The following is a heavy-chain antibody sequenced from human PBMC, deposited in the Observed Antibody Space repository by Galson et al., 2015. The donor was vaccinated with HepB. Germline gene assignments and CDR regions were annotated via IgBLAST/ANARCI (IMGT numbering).Heavy chain of an antibody. CDR1: GFTFNSYN. Sequence: LRLSCAASGFTFNSYNMNWVRQAPGKGLEWVSSISSSSSYIYYADSVKGRFTISRDNAKNSLFLQMNSLRAEDTAVYYCARDLFRAYSLHQGPIGLPPGTLLQEHLWG. D-gene: IGHD5-18*01. J-gene: IGHJ6*01. CDR3: ARDLFRAYSLHQGPIGLPPGTLLQEHL. V-gene: IGHV3-21*01. CDR2: ISSSSSYI.